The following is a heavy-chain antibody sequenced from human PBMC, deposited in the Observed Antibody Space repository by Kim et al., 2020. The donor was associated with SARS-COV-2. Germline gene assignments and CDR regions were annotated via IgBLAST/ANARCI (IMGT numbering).Heavy chain of an antibody. J-gene: IGHJ3*02. Sequence: STYYADSVKGRFTISRHNSKNTLYLQMNSLRAEDTAVYYCARDIHDAFDIWGQGTMVTVSS. CDR2: ST. D-gene: IGHD5-18*01. CDR3: ARDIHDAFDI. V-gene: IGHV3-53*04.